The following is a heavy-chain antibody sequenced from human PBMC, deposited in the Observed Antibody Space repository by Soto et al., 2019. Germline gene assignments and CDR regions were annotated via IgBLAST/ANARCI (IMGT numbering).Heavy chain of an antibody. V-gene: IGHV1-69*04. J-gene: IGHJ3*02. D-gene: IGHD6-6*01. CDR1: GGTFSSYT. CDR2: IIPILGIA. Sequence: SVKVSCKASGGTFSSYTISWVRQAPGQGLEWMGRIIPILGIANYAQKFQGRVTITADKSTSTAYMELSSLRSEDTAVYYCAREQYSSSSGHDSFHIWGQGIMVTVSS. CDR3: AREQYSSSSGHDSFHI.